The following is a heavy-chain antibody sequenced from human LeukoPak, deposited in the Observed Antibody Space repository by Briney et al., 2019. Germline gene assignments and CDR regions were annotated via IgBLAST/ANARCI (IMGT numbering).Heavy chain of an antibody. J-gene: IGHJ4*02. V-gene: IGHV4-39*01. CDR3: ARGRITMIPFDY. CDR2: ISYSGST. Sequence: PSETLSLTCTVSGGSISSSSYYWGWIRQPPGKGLEYIGSISYSGSTYYNPSLKSRVTISVDTSKNQFSLKLSSVTAADTAVYYCARGRITMIPFDYWGQGTLVTVSS. D-gene: IGHD3-22*01. CDR1: GGSISSSSYY.